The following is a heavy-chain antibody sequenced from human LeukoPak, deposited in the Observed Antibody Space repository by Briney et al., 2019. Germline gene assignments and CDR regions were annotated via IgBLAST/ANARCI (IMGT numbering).Heavy chain of an antibody. CDR1: GGSISSSNYY. D-gene: IGHD6-13*01. Sequence: NTSETLSLTCTVSGGSISSSNYYWGWIRQPPGKGLEWIGSIYCSGSTYYKPSLKSRVTISVDTSKNQFSLNLSSVTAADTAVYYCARTYSSSWIYFDYWGQGILVTVSS. V-gene: IGHV4-39*01. J-gene: IGHJ4*02. CDR2: IYCSGST. CDR3: ARTYSSSWIYFDY.